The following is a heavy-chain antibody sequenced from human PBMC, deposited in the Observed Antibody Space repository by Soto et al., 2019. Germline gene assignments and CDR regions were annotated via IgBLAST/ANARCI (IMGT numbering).Heavy chain of an antibody. V-gene: IGHV1-3*01. J-gene: IGHJ4*02. Sequence: ASVKVSCEASGYTFTSYAMHWVRQAPGQRLEWMGWINAGNGNTKYSQKFQGRVTITRDTSASTAYMELSSLRSEDTAVYYCARGYYDILTGNLDYWGQGTQVTVSS. CDR3: ARGYYDILTGNLDY. D-gene: IGHD3-9*01. CDR2: INAGNGNT. CDR1: GYTFTSYA.